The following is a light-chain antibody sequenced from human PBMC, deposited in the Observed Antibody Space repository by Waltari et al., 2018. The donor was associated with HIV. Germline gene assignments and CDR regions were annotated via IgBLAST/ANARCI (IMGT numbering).Light chain of an antibody. Sequence: QSALPLPASASGSPGQSITLSRTGTRSAVGGYNLVSWYQHHPGKAPRLMIYEVHKRPSGVSHRFSGSKSGTTTSRIISVLQAEDEATYHCSSYAGSNTLVFGGGTKLTVL. J-gene: IGLJ2*01. V-gene: IGLV2-23*02. CDR1: RSAVGGYNL. CDR2: EVH. CDR3: SSYAGSNTLV.